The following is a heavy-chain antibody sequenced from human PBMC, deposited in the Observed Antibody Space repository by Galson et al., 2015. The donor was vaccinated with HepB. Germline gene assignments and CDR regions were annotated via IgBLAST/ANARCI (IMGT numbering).Heavy chain of an antibody. CDR3: ATGRRCSPIPSHYGLDV. CDR2: IYTSGGT. Sequence: SLRLSCAASAFTVSSYYMSWVRQAPGKGLEWVSVIYTSGGTFYADSVKGRFAIFTKNTKNTLHLQMNSLRAEDTAGDFCATGRRCSPIPSHYGLDVWGQGTTVTVSS. D-gene: IGHD2-15*01. V-gene: IGHV3-53*01. CDR1: AFTVSSYY. J-gene: IGHJ6*02.